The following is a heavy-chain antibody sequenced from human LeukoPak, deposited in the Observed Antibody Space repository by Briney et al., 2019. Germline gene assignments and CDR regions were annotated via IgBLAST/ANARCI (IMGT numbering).Heavy chain of an antibody. Sequence: GGSLRLSCVASGFTISTYWMSWVRQAPGKGLEWVANINQDGGQKYYVDFVKGRFTISRDNSKNTLYLQMNSLRAEDTAVYYCAREGIFEEQWLAIDYWGQGTLVTVSS. CDR2: INQDGGQK. J-gene: IGHJ4*02. V-gene: IGHV3-7*01. CDR1: GFTISTYW. D-gene: IGHD6-19*01. CDR3: AREGIFEEQWLAIDY.